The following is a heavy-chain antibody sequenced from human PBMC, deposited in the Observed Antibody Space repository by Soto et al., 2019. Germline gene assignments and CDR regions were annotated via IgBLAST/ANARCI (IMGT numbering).Heavy chain of an antibody. V-gene: IGHV3-66*01. Sequence: HPGGSLRLSCAASGLTVSSNYINWVRQAPGKGLEWVSVIYSGGSTYYADSVKGRFTISRDNSKNTVYLQMNSLRADDTAIYYCASSHTSYLDMGAWGQGTLVTVSS. CDR1: GLTVSSNY. CDR3: ASSHTSYLDMGA. D-gene: IGHD2-2*01. J-gene: IGHJ5*02. CDR2: IYSGGST.